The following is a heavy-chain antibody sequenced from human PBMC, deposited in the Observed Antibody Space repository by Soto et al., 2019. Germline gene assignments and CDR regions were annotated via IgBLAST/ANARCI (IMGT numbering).Heavy chain of an antibody. CDR3: AKDDYSSASGMDY. Sequence: EVQLVESGGGLVQPGRSLRLSCAASGFTFDDYAMHWVRQAPGKGLEWVSSISWNSGSIGYADSVKGRFTISRDNAKNSLYLQMNSLRAEDTALYYCAKDDYSSASGMDYWGQGTLVTVSS. V-gene: IGHV3-9*01. J-gene: IGHJ4*02. CDR1: GFTFDDYA. D-gene: IGHD6-6*01. CDR2: ISWNSGSI.